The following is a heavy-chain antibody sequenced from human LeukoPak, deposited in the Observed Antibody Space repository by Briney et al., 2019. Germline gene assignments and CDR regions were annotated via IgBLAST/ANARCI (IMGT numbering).Heavy chain of an antibody. V-gene: IGHV3-11*05. CDR2: ISSSSIYT. CDR1: GFTFSDYY. CDR3: AKGRNLGGVGPPPDY. Sequence: PGGSLRLSCAASGFTFSDYYMSWIRQAPGKGLEWLSYISSSSIYTNYADSVKGRFTISRDNAKNSLYLQMNSLRAEDTAVYYCAKGRNLGGVGPPPDYWGQGTLVTVSS. D-gene: IGHD3-10*01. J-gene: IGHJ4*02.